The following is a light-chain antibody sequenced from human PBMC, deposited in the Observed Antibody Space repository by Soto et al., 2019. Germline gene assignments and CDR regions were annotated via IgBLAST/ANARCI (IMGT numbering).Light chain of an antibody. CDR1: NIGSKS. V-gene: IGLV3-21*02. J-gene: IGLJ2*01. Sequence: SSELTQPPSVSVAPGQTARITCGGNNIGSKSVHWYQQKPGQAPVLVVYDDRDRPSGIPERLSGSKSGNTATLTISRVEAGDEADYYCQVWESSSDHVVFGGGTKLTVL. CDR3: QVWESSSDHVV. CDR2: DDR.